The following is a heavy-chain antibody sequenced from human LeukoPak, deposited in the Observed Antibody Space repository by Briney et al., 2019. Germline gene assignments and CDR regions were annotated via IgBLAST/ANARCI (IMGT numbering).Heavy chain of an antibody. CDR3: GIVQLRSLAGYDY. J-gene: IGHJ4*02. D-gene: IGHD1-1*01. CDR2: LNPNSSDK. CDR1: GYPFIGYY. Sequence: GGSLQISCKGSGYPFIGYYMNWVGRAAGQGLEWMGRLNPNSSDKNYAQKLERSVTTTRESYIRAAYIVLRSLRSDGAAVYYCGIVQLRSLAGYDYGGQGTLVTVSS. V-gene: IGHV1-2*02.